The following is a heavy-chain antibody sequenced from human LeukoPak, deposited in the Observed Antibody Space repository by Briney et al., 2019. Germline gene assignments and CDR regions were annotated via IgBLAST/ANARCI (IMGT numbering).Heavy chain of an antibody. Sequence: GGSLRLSFAASGFTLSTYEMSWVRQAPGKGLEWVSYINRDGGIIYYADSVRGRFTISRGTAKNSLDLQMNSLRVEDTAIYYCARRDHIAGRLDYWGQGTLVTVSS. J-gene: IGHJ4*02. D-gene: IGHD6-6*01. CDR2: INRDGGII. CDR3: ARRDHIAGRLDY. V-gene: IGHV3-48*03. CDR1: GFTLSTYE.